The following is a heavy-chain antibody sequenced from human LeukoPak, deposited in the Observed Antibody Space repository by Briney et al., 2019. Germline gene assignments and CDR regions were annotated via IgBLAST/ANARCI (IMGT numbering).Heavy chain of an antibody. J-gene: IGHJ4*02. D-gene: IGHD2-15*01. CDR1: GFTFSNYA. Sequence: GGSLRLSSAASGFTFSNYAMSWVRQAPGKGLEWVSGISGSGDATWYADSVKGRFTISRDNSKNTVNLQMNSLRPEDTAVYYCAKCSGGSCYASGAFDYWGQGTLVTVSS. V-gene: IGHV3-23*01. CDR2: ISGSGDAT. CDR3: AKCSGGSCYASGAFDY.